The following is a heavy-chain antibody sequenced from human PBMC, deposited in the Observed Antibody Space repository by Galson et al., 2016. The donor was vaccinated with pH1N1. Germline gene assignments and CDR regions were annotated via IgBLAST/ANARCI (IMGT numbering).Heavy chain of an antibody. D-gene: IGHD1-26*01. CDR2: IKQDGSDR. J-gene: IGHJ4*02. CDR3: TTDQRVWELGGGYFDY. Sequence: SLRLSCAASGFIFSSYWMTWVRQAPGKGLEWVANIKQDGSDRYYVDSVKGRFTISRDNAKNSLYLQMDSLRAEDTAVYYCTTDQRVWELGGGYFDYWGQGTLVTVSS. CDR1: GFIFSSYW. V-gene: IGHV3-7*01.